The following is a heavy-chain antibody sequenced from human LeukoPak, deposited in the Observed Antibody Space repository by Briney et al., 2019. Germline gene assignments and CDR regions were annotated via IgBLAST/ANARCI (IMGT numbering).Heavy chain of an antibody. Sequence: SETLSLTCTVSGGSISSYYWSWIRQPAGKGLEWIGRIYTSGSTNYNPPLKSRVTMSEDTSKNQFSLKLSSVTAADTAVYYCARVSVTKPHFDYWGQGTLVTVSS. CDR3: ARVSVTKPHFDY. J-gene: IGHJ4*02. V-gene: IGHV4-4*07. CDR1: GGSISSYY. CDR2: IYTSGST. D-gene: IGHD4-17*01.